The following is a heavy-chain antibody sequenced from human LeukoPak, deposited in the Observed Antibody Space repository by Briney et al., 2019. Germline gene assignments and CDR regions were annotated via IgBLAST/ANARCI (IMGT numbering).Heavy chain of an antibody. V-gene: IGHV3-23*01. D-gene: IGHD3-10*01. Sequence: PGGTLRLSCAAFGFTFSSYGMSWVRQAPGKGLEWVSAISGSGGSTYYADSVKDRFTISRDNSKNTLYLQMNSLRAEDTAIYYCAKGPMGRGFDYWGQGTLVTVSS. CDR1: GFTFSSYG. CDR2: ISGSGGST. CDR3: AKGPMGRGFDY. J-gene: IGHJ4*02.